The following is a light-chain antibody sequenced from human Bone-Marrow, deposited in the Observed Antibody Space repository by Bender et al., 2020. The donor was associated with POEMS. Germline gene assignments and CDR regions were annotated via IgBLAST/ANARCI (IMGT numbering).Light chain of an antibody. V-gene: IGLV2-23*02. CDR1: SRDVESYDL. J-gene: IGLJ2*01. CDR3: SSYAGSSTVVI. CDR2: EVR. Sequence: QPALTQPASVSGSPGQSVTISCTGSSRDVESYDLVSWYQQHPGKAPKLMIYEVRKRPPGVSDRFSGSKSGNTASLTISGLQAEDEADYYCSSYAGSSTVVIFGGGTKVAVL.